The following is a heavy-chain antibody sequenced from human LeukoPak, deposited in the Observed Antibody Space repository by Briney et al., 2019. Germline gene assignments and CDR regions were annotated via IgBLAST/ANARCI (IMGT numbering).Heavy chain of an antibody. Sequence: SVKVSCKASGYTFTGYYMHWVRQAPGQGLEWMGWIIPIFGTANYAQKFQGRVTITADESTSTAYMELSSLRSEDTAVYYCAREGDSSSGDYFDYWGQGTLVTVSS. D-gene: IGHD6-6*01. V-gene: IGHV1-69*13. J-gene: IGHJ4*02. CDR1: GYTFTGYY. CDR3: AREGDSSSGDYFDY. CDR2: IIPIFGTA.